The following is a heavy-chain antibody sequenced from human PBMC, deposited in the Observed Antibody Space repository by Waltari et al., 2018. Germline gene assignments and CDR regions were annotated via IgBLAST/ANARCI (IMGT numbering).Heavy chain of an antibody. CDR2: SNTGNGYT. CDR3: ARSSGSYSMDV. CDR1: G. D-gene: IGHD1-26*01. J-gene: IGHJ6*03. V-gene: IGHV1-3*02. Sequence: GMHWVRQAPGQRLEWMGWSNTGNGYTKYSQEFQGRVTITRDTSASTAYMELSSLRSEDTAVYYCARSSGSYSMDVWGQGTTVTVAS.